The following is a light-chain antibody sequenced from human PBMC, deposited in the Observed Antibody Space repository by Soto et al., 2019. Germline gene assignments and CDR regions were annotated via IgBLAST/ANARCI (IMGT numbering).Light chain of an antibody. J-gene: IGKJ5*01. Sequence: EIVLRQSPGTLSLSPGERATLSCRARQSVSSSYLAWYQQKPGQAPRLLLYGASSRATGIPDRFSGSGSGTDFTLTISRLEPEDFAVYFCQQSGNSPLTFGQGTRLEIK. V-gene: IGKV3-20*01. CDR1: QSVSSSY. CDR3: QQSGNSPLT. CDR2: GAS.